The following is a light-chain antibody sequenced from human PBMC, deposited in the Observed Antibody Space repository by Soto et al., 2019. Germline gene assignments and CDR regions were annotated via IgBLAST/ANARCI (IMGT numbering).Light chain of an antibody. CDR2: DAS. Sequence: EIVLTQSAATLSLSPGERATLSCGASQSISSYLAWYQQKPGLAPRLLIYDASSRATGIPDRFSGSGSGTDFTLTISRLEHEDFAVYYFQQYGGSLTFGPGNQVDIK. V-gene: IGKV3D-20*01. J-gene: IGKJ3*01. CDR3: QQYGGSLT. CDR1: QSISSY.